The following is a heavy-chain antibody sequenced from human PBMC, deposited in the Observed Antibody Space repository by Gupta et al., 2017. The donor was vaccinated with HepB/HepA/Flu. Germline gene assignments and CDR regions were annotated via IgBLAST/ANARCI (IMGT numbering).Heavy chain of an antibody. Sequence: EVHLLESGGGLVQPGGSLRLSCTVSGPTFSGNAMSWVRQAPGGGLDWVSGIGSASRAHYSDSVRGRFIISRDNSKNTMYLEINSLRAEDTAIYYCAKDLYSWSAMDGWGKGTTVTVSS. V-gene: IGHV3-23*01. CDR3: AKDLYSWSAMDG. D-gene: IGHD3-3*01. J-gene: IGHJ6*03. CDR2: IGSASRA. CDR1: GPTFSGNA.